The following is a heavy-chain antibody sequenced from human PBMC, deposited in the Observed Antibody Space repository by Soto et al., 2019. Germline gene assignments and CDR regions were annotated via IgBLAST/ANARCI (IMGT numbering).Heavy chain of an antibody. CDR2: INHSGST. CDR1: GGSFSGYY. CDR3: ARVAAAAAWDYYYYMDV. V-gene: IGHV4-34*01. J-gene: IGHJ6*03. Sequence: SETLSITCAVYGGSFSGYYWSWIRQPPGKGLEWIGEINHSGSTNYNPSLKSRVTISVDTSKNQFSLKLSSVTAADTAVYYCARVAAAAAWDYYYYMDVWGKGTTVTVSS. D-gene: IGHD6-13*01.